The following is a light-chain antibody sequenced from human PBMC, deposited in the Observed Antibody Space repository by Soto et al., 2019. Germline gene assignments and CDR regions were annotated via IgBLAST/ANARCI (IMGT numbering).Light chain of an antibody. CDR2: GAS. V-gene: IGKV3-20*01. Sequence: EIVLTQSPGTLSLSPGERATLSCMASQTLTTMFLAWYQQKPGQAPRLLIYGASSRATGIPDRFSGSGSGTEYTLTISRLEPEDFAVYSCQQYADLQYTFGQGTTLVIK. CDR3: QQYADLQYT. J-gene: IGKJ2*01. CDR1: QTLTTMF.